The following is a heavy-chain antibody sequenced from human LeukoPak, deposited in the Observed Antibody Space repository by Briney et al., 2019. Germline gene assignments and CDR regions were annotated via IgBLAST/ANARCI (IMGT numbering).Heavy chain of an antibody. D-gene: IGHD4-17*01. V-gene: IGHV4-38-2*02. J-gene: IGHJ4*02. Sequence: SETLSLTCTVSGYSISSGYYWGWIRQPPGKGLEWIGSIYHSGSTYYNPSLKSRVTISVDTSKNQFSLKLSSVTAADTAVYYCASNPDYASFDYWGQGTLVTVSS. CDR3: ASNPDYASFDY. CDR1: GYSISSGYY. CDR2: IYHSGST.